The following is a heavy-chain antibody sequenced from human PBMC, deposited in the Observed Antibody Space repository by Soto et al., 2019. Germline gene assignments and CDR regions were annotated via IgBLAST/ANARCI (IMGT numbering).Heavy chain of an antibody. V-gene: IGHV3-23*01. J-gene: IGHJ4*02. CDR3: VKDSPVSGKYQDRDY. CDR1: GFNFRGEA. Sequence: EVQLLESGGGLVQPGGSLRLSCAASGFNFRGEAMTWVRQAPGKGLEWISALTPGGETTYYINSVKGRFTISRDNAKDTLFLQMNSLTDADTAIYYCVKDSPVSGKYQDRDYGGQGTLVTVYS. D-gene: IGHD1-26*01. CDR2: LTPGGETT.